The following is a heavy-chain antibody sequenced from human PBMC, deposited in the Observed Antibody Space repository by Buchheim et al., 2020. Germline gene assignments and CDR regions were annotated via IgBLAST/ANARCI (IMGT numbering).Heavy chain of an antibody. CDR2: ISYDGSNK. J-gene: IGHJ4*02. V-gene: IGHV3-30*18. CDR1: GIIYRTYG. CDR3: AKGRSGGYYYFDY. Sequence: QVQLVESGGGVVQPGRSLRLSCAASGIIYRTYGMNWVRQAPGKGLEWVAVISYDGSNKYYADSVKGRFTISRDNSKKILYLQMNSLRVEDTAVYYCAKGRSGGYYYFDYWGQGTL. D-gene: IGHD2-15*01.